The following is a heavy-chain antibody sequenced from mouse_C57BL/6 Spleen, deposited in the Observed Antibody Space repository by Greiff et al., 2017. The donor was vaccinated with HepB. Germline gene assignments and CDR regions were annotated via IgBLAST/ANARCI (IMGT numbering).Heavy chain of an antibody. CDR1: GYTFTSYW. CDR3: ERGYGYEAFGY. V-gene: IGHV1-52*01. CDR2: IDPSDSET. D-gene: IGHD2-2*01. J-gene: IGHJ2*01. Sequence: QVQLKQPGAELVRPGSSVKLSCKASGYTFTSYWMHWVKQRPIQGLEWIGNIDPSDSETRYNQKFKDKATLTVDKSSSTAYMQLSSLTSEDSAVYDCERGYGYEAFGYWGQGTALTVSS.